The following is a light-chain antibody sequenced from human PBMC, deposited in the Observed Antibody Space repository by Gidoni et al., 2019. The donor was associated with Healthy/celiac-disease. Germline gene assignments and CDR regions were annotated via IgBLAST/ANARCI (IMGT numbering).Light chain of an antibody. CDR2: KAS. CDR1: QSISSW. J-gene: IGKJ1*01. Sequence: DNQMTQSTSTLSASVGDRVTSTCRASQSISSWLTWYQQQPGKAPKLLIYKASSLESGVPSRFSGSGSVTEFTLTISSLQPDDFATYYCQQYNSYPTTFGQGTKVEIK. CDR3: QQYNSYPTT. V-gene: IGKV1-5*03.